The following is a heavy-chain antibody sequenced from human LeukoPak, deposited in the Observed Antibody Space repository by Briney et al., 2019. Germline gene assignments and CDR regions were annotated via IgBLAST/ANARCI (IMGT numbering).Heavy chain of an antibody. D-gene: IGHD5-18*01. J-gene: IGHJ3*02. Sequence: SETLSLTCTVSGGSISSYYWSWIRQPPGKGQEWIAYIDYRGSTTYNPSLKSRVTISVDTSRNQFSLKLSSVTAADTAVYYCARSRSGYSYDHAAFDIWGQGTMVTVSS. CDR3: ARSRSGYSYDHAAFDI. CDR1: GGSISSYY. V-gene: IGHV4-59*01. CDR2: IDYRGST.